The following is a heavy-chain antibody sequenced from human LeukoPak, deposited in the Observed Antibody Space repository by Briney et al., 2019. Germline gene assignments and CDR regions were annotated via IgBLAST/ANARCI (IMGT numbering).Heavy chain of an antibody. CDR3: ARDQRWLQLHYYYYGMDV. CDR2: ISYDGSNK. CDR1: GFTFSSYA. Sequence: PGRSLRLSCAASGFTFSSYAMHWVRQAPGKGLERVAVISYDGSNKYYADSVKGRFTISRDNSKNTLYLQMNSLRAKDTAVYYCARDQRWLQLHYYYYGMDVWGQGTTVTVSS. V-gene: IGHV3-30-3*01. D-gene: IGHD5-24*01. J-gene: IGHJ6*02.